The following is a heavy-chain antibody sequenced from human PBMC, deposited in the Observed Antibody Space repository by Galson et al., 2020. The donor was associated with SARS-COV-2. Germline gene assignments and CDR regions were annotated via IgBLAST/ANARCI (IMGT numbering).Heavy chain of an antibody. V-gene: IGHV3-30*18. CDR2: ISYDGSNK. CDR1: GFTFSSYG. CDR3: AKAVVVPAAWGAFDI. J-gene: IGHJ3*02. D-gene: IGHD2-2*01. Sequence: GGSLRLSCAASGFTFSSYGMHWVRQAPGKGLEWVGVISYDGSNKYYADSVKGRFTISRDNSKNTLYLQMNSLRAEDTAVYYCAKAVVVPAAWGAFDIWGQGTMVTVSS.